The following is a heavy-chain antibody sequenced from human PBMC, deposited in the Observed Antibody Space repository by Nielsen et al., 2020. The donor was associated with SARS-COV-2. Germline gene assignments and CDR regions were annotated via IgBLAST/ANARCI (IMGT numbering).Heavy chain of an antibody. CDR3: AKDMGWTDAFDI. CDR1: GFTFSSYS. D-gene: IGHD6-19*01. CDR2: ISSSSSYI. Sequence: GESLKISCAASGFTFSSYSMNWVRQAPGKGLEWVSSISSSSSYIYYADSVKGRFTISRDNAKNSLYLQMNSLRAEDTALYYCAKDMGWTDAFDIWGQGTMVTVSS. J-gene: IGHJ3*02. V-gene: IGHV3-21*04.